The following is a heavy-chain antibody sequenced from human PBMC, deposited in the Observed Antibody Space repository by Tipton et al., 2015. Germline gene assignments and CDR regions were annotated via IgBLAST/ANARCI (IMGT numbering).Heavy chain of an antibody. CDR1: GFTFSNYA. D-gene: IGHD3-10*01. CDR2: FTVSGPAT. J-gene: IGHJ4*02. V-gene: IGHV3-23*01. Sequence: SLRLSCEAAGFTFSNYAMGWVRQAPGKGLEWVSAFTVSGPATYYADSVKGRFTISRDNSKDTLYLQMNRLEAEDTAIYYCARGAWFGIVDFWSQGTLVTVSS. CDR3: ARGAWFGIVDF.